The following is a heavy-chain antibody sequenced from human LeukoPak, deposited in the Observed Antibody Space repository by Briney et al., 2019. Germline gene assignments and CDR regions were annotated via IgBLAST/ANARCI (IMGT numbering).Heavy chain of an antibody. Sequence: ASVKVSCKASGYTFTSYGISWVRQAPGHGLEWMGWISGSNGNTFSAQKFQGRVTMTTDARTVYMELRSLRSDDTAVYYCARDRDYSSSTLDFGSWGQGSLVIVSS. CDR3: ARDRDYSSSTLDFGS. CDR1: GYTFTSYG. J-gene: IGHJ4*02. V-gene: IGHV1-18*01. D-gene: IGHD6-6*01. CDR2: ISGSNGNT.